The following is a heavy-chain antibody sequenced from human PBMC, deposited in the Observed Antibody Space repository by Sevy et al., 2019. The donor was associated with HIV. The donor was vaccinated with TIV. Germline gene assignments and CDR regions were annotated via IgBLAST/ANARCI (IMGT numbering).Heavy chain of an antibody. CDR3: AKDSTGGHSTGREAFAI. J-gene: IGHJ3*02. CDR2: ISGSGGST. V-gene: IGHV3-23*01. Sequence: GGSLRLSCAASGFTFSSYAMSWVRQAPGKGLEWVSAISGSGGSTYYADSVKGRFTISRDNSKNTLYLQMNSLRAEDTAVYYCAKDSTGGHSTGREAFAIWGQGTMVTCSS. CDR1: GFTFSSYA. D-gene: IGHD2-2*01.